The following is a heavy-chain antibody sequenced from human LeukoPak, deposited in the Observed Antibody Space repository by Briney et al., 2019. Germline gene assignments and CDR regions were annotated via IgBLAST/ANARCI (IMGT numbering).Heavy chain of an antibody. Sequence: ASVKVSCKASGYTLTSYYMHWVRQAPGQGLEWMGIINPSGGSTSYAQKFQGRVTMTRDTSTSTVYMELSSLRSEDTAVYYCARLVGATQILYYYYYGMDVWGQGTTVTVSS. D-gene: IGHD1-26*01. CDR1: GYTLTSYY. V-gene: IGHV1-46*01. J-gene: IGHJ6*02. CDR3: ARLVGATQILYYYYYGMDV. CDR2: INPSGGST.